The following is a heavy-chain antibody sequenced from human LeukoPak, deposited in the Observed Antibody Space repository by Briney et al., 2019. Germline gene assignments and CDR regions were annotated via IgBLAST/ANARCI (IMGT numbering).Heavy chain of an antibody. D-gene: IGHD1-26*01. CDR2: IQTSGST. J-gene: IGHJ3*02. CDR3: ARWVSKWELRKWAFDI. Sequence: SQTLSLTCTVSGGSISSGTYYWSWIRQPAGKGLEWVGHIQTSGSTNYNPSLASRVTMSVDTSKNQFSLKLSSVTAADTAVYYCARWVSKWELRKWAFDIWGQGTMVTVSS. V-gene: IGHV4-61*09. CDR1: GGSISSGTYY.